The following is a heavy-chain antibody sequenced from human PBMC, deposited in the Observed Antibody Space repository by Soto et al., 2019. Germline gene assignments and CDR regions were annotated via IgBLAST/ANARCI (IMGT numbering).Heavy chain of an antibody. V-gene: IGHV3-23*01. Sequence: GGSLRLSCAASGFTFSSNAMSWVRQAPGKGLEWVSAISGSGGSTYYADSVKGRFTISRDNSKNTLFLQMNSLRAEDTAVYYCAKKVAGSEPFQHWGQGTLVTVSS. CDR2: ISGSGGST. CDR3: AKKVAGSEPFQH. CDR1: GFTFSSNA. J-gene: IGHJ1*01. D-gene: IGHD6-19*01.